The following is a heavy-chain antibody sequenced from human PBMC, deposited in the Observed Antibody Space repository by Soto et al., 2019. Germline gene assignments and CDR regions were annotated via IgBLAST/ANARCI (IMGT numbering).Heavy chain of an antibody. CDR3: ARDHYDFSYMDV. Sequence: SETQSLTCTVSGGSISSYDWCWIRQPPGKGLEGLAYIHHSGSTNYNPSLKSRVTISLDTSKNQFSLKLSSVTAADTAVYYCARDHYDFSYMDVRGKGTTVTVSS. V-gene: IGHV4-59*01. CDR2: IHHSGST. CDR1: GGSISSYD. D-gene: IGHD3-3*01. J-gene: IGHJ6*03.